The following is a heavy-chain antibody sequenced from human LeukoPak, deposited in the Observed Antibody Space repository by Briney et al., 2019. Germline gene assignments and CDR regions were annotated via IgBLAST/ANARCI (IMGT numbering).Heavy chain of an antibody. D-gene: IGHD2-15*01. CDR1: GGSISSYY. CDR3: ATSSGGTTVLPSA. V-gene: IGHV4-4*07. CDR2: IYTSGST. J-gene: IGHJ5*02. Sequence: SETLSLTCTVSGGSISSYYWSWIRQPAGKGLEWIGRIYTSGSTNYNPSLKSRVTMSVDTSKNQSSLKLSSVTATDTALYFCATSSGGTTVLPSAWGQGTLVTVSS.